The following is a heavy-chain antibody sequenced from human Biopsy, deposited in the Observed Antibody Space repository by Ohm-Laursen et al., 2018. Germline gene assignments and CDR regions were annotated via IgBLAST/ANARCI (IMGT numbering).Heavy chain of an antibody. CDR3: ARDIMNRIAGLVARSDVFDV. Sequence: EASVKVSCKASAYSFGDHRIHWVRQAPGQGPEWMGWISPNSGGTNYAQKFQGRVTMTTDASTSTVYLELRRLISDDTAVYYCARDIMNRIAGLVARSDVFDVWSQGTLVTVSS. D-gene: IGHD3-16*01. J-gene: IGHJ3*01. CDR1: AYSFGDHR. CDR2: ISPNSGGT. V-gene: IGHV1-2*02.